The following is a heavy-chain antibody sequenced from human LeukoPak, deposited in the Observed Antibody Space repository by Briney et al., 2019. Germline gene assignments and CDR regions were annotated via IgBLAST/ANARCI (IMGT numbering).Heavy chain of an antibody. D-gene: IGHD3-10*01. CDR2: IRYDGSNK. CDR1: GFTFSSYG. CDR3: AKDLDRALAKWFGELPGSRPLPDAFDI. Sequence: PGGSLRLSCAASGFTFSSYGKHWVRQAPGKELEWVAFIRYDGSNKYYADSVKGRFTISRDNSKNTLYLQMNSLRAEDTAVYYCAKDLDRALAKWFGELPGSRPLPDAFDIWGQGTMVTVSS. V-gene: IGHV3-30*02. J-gene: IGHJ3*02.